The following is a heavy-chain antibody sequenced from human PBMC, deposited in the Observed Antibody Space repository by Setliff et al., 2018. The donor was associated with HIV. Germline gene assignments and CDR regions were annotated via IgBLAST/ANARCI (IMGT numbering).Heavy chain of an antibody. D-gene: IGHD2-2*01. CDR2: ISNDGKII. CDR1: PLTFTKYA. J-gene: IGHJ5*02. CDR3: ARGGLFCSTASCYANWFDP. Sequence: GGSLRLSCAASPLTFTKYAMHWVRQAPGQGLEWVAAISNDGKIIYYADSVKGRVIISRDNPKNTRYLQLSRLGLQDTAVYFCARGGLFCSTASCYANWFDPWGQGVLVTVSS. V-gene: IGHV3-30*04.